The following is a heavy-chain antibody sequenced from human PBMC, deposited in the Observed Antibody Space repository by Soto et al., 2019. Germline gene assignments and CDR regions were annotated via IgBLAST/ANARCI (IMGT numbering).Heavy chain of an antibody. CDR1: GYTFTSYG. V-gene: IGHV1-18*01. J-gene: IGHJ5*02. D-gene: IGHD6-19*01. CDR2: ISAYNGNT. CDR3: AREVVRVAGTRWFDT. Sequence: QVQLVQSGAEVKKPGASVKVSCKASGYTFTSYGISWVRQAPGQGLEWMGWISAYNGNTNYAQKLQATGTMTTNTSTSTAYMELSSLRSDDTPGYYCAREVVRVAGTRWFDTWGQGTLVTVSS.